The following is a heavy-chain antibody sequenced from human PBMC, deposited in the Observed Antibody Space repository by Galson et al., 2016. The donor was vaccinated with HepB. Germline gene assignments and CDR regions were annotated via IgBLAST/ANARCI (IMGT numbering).Heavy chain of an antibody. D-gene: IGHD3-10*01. CDR2: IQSNTYGGTT. J-gene: IGHJ6*02. CDR3: IATYYGSASYPP. V-gene: IGHV3-15*01. CDR1: GFTFSNAW. Sequence: LRLSCAASGFTFSNAWMSWVRQAPGKGLEWVGRIQSNTYGGTTDYVAPVKGRFTISRDDSKNTLYLQMNSLKTEDTAVYYCIATYYGSASYPPWGQGTTVTVSS.